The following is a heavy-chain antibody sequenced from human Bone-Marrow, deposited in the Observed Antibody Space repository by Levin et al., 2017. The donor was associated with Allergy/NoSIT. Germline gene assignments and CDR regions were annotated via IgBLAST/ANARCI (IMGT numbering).Heavy chain of an antibody. CDR3: ARDSGLYGIDV. V-gene: IGHV3-33*01. D-gene: IGHD3-16*01. CDR2: IWYDGSRK. J-gene: IGHJ6*02. CDR1: GFTFDTYG. Sequence: GGSLRLSCATSGFTFDTYGMHWVRQAPGKGLEWVAVIWYDGSRKYHADSVEGRFTISRDNSKNMLYLQMNNLRAEDTAVYYCARDSGLYGIDVWAQGTTVTVS.